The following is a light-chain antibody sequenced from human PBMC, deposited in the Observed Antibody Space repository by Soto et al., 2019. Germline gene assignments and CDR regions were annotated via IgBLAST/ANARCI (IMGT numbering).Light chain of an antibody. CDR2: EVT. CDR1: STDVVTYDL. J-gene: IGLJ2*01. Sequence: QSVLTQPASVSGSPGQSITISCTGTSTDVVTYDLVSWYQQHPGTAPKLMIFEVTKRPSSVSDRFSGSKSGNTASLTVSGLQIEDAADYYCCSYGSGRLIFGGGTKLTVL. CDR3: CSYGSGRLI. V-gene: IGLV2-23*02.